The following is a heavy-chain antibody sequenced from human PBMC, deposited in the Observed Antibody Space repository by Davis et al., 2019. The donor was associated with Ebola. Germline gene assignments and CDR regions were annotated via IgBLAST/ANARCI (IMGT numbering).Heavy chain of an antibody. Sequence: GSLKISCAASGFTFSNYWMSWVRQAPGKGLEWVANIKQDGSEKIYVDSVRGRFTISRDEAKNSVYLQVNSLRAEDTAVYYCARIGYSSSSFDYWGQGTLVTVSS. D-gene: IGHD6-6*01. CDR1: GFTFSNYW. V-gene: IGHV3-7*03. J-gene: IGHJ4*02. CDR3: ARIGYSSSSFDY. CDR2: IKQDGSEK.